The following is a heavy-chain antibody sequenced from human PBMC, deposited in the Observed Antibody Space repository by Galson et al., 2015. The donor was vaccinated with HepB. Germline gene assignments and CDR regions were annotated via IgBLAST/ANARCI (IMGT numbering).Heavy chain of an antibody. CDR1: VFTFSTYT. V-gene: IGHV3-30-3*01. D-gene: IGHD2-15*01. Sequence: SLRLSCAASVFTFSTYTIHWVCQAPGKGLVRVAVARSGGSNKVYGDYVKGRFTISRDMSINTLYLQMDSLRSDDTAVYFCAGGYCRSGACYEWFESWGQGTLVTVSS. CDR2: ARSGGSNK. J-gene: IGHJ5*01. CDR3: AGGYCRSGACYEWFES.